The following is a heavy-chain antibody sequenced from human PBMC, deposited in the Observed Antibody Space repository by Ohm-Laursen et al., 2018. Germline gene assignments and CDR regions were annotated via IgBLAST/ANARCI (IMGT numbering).Heavy chain of an antibody. D-gene: IGHD3-22*01. CDR1: GFTFSRYG. Sequence: SLRLSCAALGFTFSRYGTSWVRQAPGKGLEWVSGISVSGGNTYYADSVKGRFTVSRDNSKSTLYLQMNSLRAEDTAVYYCARDHEGFDDSGYYYRAADTWGQGTLVTVSS. V-gene: IGHV3-23*01. CDR3: ARDHEGFDDSGYYYRAADT. CDR2: ISVSGGNT. J-gene: IGHJ5*02.